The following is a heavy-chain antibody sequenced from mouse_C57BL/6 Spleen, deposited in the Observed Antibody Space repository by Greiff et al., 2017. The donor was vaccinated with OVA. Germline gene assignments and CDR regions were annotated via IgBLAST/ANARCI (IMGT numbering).Heavy chain of an antibody. V-gene: IGHV7-3*01. CDR2: IRNKANGYTT. J-gene: IGHJ3*01. Sequence: EVKLVESGGGLVQPGGSLSLSCAASGFTFTDYYMSWVRQPPGKALEWLGFIRNKANGYTTEYSASVKGRFTISRDNSQSILYLQMNALRAEDSATYYCARSPTTVVAKGFAYWGQGTLVTVSA. D-gene: IGHD1-1*01. CDR1: GFTFTDYY. CDR3: ARSPTTVVAKGFAY.